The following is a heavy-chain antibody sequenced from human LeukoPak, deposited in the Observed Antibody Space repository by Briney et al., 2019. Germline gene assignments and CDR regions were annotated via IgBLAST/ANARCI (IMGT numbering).Heavy chain of an antibody. Sequence: ASVKVSCKASGYTFTGYYMHWVRQAPGQGLEWMGWINPNSGGTNYAQKFQGWVTVTRDTSISTAYMELSRLRSDDTAVYYCARSNIVVVPAAPEVDYYYGMDVWGQGTTVTVSS. J-gene: IGHJ6*02. V-gene: IGHV1-2*04. CDR2: INPNSGGT. CDR3: ARSNIVVVPAAPEVDYYYGMDV. D-gene: IGHD2-2*01. CDR1: GYTFTGYY.